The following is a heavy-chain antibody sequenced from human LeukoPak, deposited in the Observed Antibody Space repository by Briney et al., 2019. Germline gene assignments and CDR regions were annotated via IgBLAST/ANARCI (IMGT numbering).Heavy chain of an antibody. V-gene: IGHV4-59*12. CDR3: ARGVARSSKFHFSYYFHY. J-gene: IGHJ4*02. D-gene: IGHD6-6*01. Sequence: PSETLSLTCTVSGGSISGYYWSWIRQSPGKGLEWIGYIYYSGSTNYNPSLKSRVTISVDTSKNQFSLKLSSVTAADTAVYYCARGVARSSKFHFSYYFHYWGQGTLVTVSS. CDR2: IYYSGST. CDR1: GGSISGYY.